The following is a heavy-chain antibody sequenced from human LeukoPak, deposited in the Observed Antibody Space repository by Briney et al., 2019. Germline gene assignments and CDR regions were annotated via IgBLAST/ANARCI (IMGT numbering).Heavy chain of an antibody. Sequence: PGGSLRLSCAASGFTFSSYEMNWVRQAPGKGLEWVSYISSSGSTIYYADSVKGRFTISRDNSKNTLYLQMNSLRAEDAAVYYCAKDLVGVTVTTPRGWFDPWGQGTLVTVSS. CDR1: GFTFSSYE. CDR3: AKDLVGVTVTTPRGWFDP. V-gene: IGHV3-48*03. D-gene: IGHD4-11*01. CDR2: ISSSGSTI. J-gene: IGHJ5*02.